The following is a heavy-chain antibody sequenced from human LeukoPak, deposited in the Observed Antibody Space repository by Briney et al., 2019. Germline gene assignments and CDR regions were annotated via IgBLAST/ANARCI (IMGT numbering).Heavy chain of an antibody. CDR1: GGTFSSYA. D-gene: IGHD3-3*01. Sequence: GSSVKVSCKAAGGTFSSYAISWVRQAPGQGLEWMGRIIPIFGIANNAQKFQGKVTITADKSTSTAYMELSSLRSEDTAVYYCAREGFTIFGVVIDYYYGMDVWGQGTTVTVSS. V-gene: IGHV1-69*04. CDR2: IIPIFGIA. J-gene: IGHJ6*02. CDR3: AREGFTIFGVVIDYYYGMDV.